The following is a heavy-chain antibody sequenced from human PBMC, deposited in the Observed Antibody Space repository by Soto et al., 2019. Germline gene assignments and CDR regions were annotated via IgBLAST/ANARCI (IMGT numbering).Heavy chain of an antibody. J-gene: IGHJ6*03. V-gene: IGHV5-51*01. Sequence: GESLNSSCEGSGYSFTSYWIGLVRQMAGKGLEWMGIIYPGDSDTRYSPSFQGQVTISADKSISTAYLQWSSLKASDTAMYYCARSSGVVNGWPLGYMDVWGKGTTVTVSS. CDR3: ARSSGVVNGWPLGYMDV. CDR1: GYSFTSYW. D-gene: IGHD6-19*01. CDR2: IYPGDSDT.